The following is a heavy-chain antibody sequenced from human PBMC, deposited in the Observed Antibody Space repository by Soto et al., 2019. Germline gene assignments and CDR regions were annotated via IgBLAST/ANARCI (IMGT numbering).Heavy chain of an antibody. D-gene: IGHD3-10*01. V-gene: IGHV3-11*01. Sequence: QVQLVESGGGLVKTGGSLRVSCVASGFTFSDYFMSWIRQAPGKGLEWLSYISNNANTIYYAASVRGRFSISRDNARNSLYLQMHSLRADDTAVYYCARGSLRWIGAQNWFDTWGQGTLVTVSS. CDR1: GFTFSDYF. CDR3: ARGSLRWIGAQNWFDT. J-gene: IGHJ5*02. CDR2: ISNNANTI.